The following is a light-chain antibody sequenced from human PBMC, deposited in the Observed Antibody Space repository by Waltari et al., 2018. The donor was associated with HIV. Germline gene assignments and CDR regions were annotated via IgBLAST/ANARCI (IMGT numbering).Light chain of an antibody. CDR3: QQLDTYPRT. CDR1: QGISNY. Sequence: DIQLTQSPPFLSASAGHTVTITCRASQGISNYLAWYQQKPGNAPKLLIFAASTLQTGVPSRFSGSGFGTEFTLTISSLHPEDFATYSCQQLDTYPRTFGQGTKVEIK. J-gene: IGKJ1*01. V-gene: IGKV1-9*01. CDR2: AAS.